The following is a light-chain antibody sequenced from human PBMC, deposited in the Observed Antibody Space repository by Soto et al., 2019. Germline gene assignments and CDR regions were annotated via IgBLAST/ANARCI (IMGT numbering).Light chain of an antibody. CDR3: QQYDLYPWT. CDR2: TAS. J-gene: IGKJ1*01. CDR1: QSISSW. Sequence: DIQMTQSPSTLSASVGDRVTITCRASQSISSWLAWYQQRPWKAPKLLIYTASSLESGVPSRFSGSVSGTEFPLNISSLQPDDFAPYYCQQYDLYPWTFGQGTKVQI. V-gene: IGKV1-5*03.